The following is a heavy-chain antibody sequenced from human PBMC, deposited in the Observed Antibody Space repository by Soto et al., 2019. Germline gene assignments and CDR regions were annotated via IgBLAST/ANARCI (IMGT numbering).Heavy chain of an antibody. Sequence: GGSLRLSCADSGFTFSSYSMNWVRQAPGKGLEWVSYISSSSSTIYYADSVKGRFTISRDNAKNSPYLQMNSLRDEDTAVYYGARDRIQLWSVYYFDYWGQGTLVTVS. D-gene: IGHD5-18*01. CDR2: ISSSSSTI. V-gene: IGHV3-48*02. J-gene: IGHJ4*02. CDR1: GFTFSSYS. CDR3: ARDRIQLWSVYYFDY.